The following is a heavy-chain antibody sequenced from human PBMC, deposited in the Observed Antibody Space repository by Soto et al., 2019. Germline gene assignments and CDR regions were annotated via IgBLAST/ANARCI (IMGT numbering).Heavy chain of an antibody. CDR2: INPGGDVI. CDR3: TRDPRITDF. CDR1: GFSLGDYY. D-gene: IGHD3-16*01. Sequence: QVRLVESGGGFVKPEGSLRLSCAASGFSLGDYYMTWIRQAPGKGLELLSYINPGGDVIKYVDSVKGRFTISRDNAKNTVYLQMNSLRAEDTAVYYCTRDPRITDFWGQGTLVTVSS. V-gene: IGHV3-11*01. J-gene: IGHJ4*02.